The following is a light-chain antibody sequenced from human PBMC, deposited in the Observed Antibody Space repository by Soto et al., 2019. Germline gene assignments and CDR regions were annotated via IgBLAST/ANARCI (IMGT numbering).Light chain of an antibody. J-gene: IGKJ1*01. CDR2: GAS. V-gene: IGKV3-20*01. CDR3: QQYGSSRT. CDR1: QSVSSSY. Sequence: EIVLTQSPGTLSLSPGDRATLSCRASQSVSSSYLAWYQQKPGQAPRLLIYGASSRATGTPDRFSGSGSGTDFTLTISRLEPEDFAVYFCQQYGSSRTFGQGTKV.